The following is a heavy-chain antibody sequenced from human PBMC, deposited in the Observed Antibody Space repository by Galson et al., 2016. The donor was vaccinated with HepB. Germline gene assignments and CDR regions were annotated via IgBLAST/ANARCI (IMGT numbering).Heavy chain of an antibody. CDR2: IDWDDDK. CDR3: TRSPLRSFRFGGKGWEFDY. V-gene: IGHV2-70*04. CDR1: GFSLRTTEMR. J-gene: IGHJ4*02. Sequence: PALVKPTQTLTLTCTSSGFSLRTTEMRVSWIRQPPGKAPEWLARIDWDDDKFYSASLKTRLTISKDTSKNQVVLTMTNMDPVDTATYYCTRSPLRSFRFGGKGWEFDYWGQGTLVTVSS. D-gene: IGHD3-10*01.